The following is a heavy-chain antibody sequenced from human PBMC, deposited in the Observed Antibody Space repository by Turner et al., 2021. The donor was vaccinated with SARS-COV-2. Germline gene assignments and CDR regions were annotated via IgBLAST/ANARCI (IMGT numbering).Heavy chain of an antibody. CDR1: GYTLTELS. V-gene: IGHV1-24*01. Sequence: QVQLVQSGAEVKKPGASVKVSCKVSGYTLTELSMHWVRQAPGKGLEWMGGFDPADGETIYAQKFQGRVTMTEDTSTDTAYMGLSSLRSEDTAVYYCATGVAVAGTPSRYYYYHGMDVWGQGSTVTVSS. J-gene: IGHJ6*02. CDR2: FDPADGET. D-gene: IGHD6-19*01. CDR3: ATGVAVAGTPSRYYYYHGMDV.